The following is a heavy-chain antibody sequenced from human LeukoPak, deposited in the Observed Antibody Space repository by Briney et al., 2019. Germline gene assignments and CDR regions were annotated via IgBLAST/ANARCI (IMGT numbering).Heavy chain of an antibody. D-gene: IGHD5-18*01. J-gene: IGHJ4*02. CDR1: GFTFSSYG. CDR2: IWYDGSNK. Sequence: GGSLRLSCAASGFTFSSYGMHWVRQAPGKGLEWVAVIWYDGSNKYYADSVKGRFTISRDNSKNTLYLQMNSLRAEDTAVYYCATTVDTAMAMTYWGQGALVTVSS. V-gene: IGHV3-33*01. CDR3: ATTVDTAMAMTY.